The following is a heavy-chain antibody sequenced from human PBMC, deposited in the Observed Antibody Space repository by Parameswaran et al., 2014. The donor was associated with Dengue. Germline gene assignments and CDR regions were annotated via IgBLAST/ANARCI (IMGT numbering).Heavy chain of an antibody. CDR2: IIPIFGTA. CDR3: ARGGTPYGGGNEYYFDY. Sequence: WVRQAPGQGLEWMGGIIPIFGTANYAQKFQGRVTITADESTSTAYMELSSLRSEDTAVYYCARGGTPYGGGNEYYFDYWGQGTLVTVSS. D-gene: IGHD4-23*01. V-gene: IGHV1-69*01. J-gene: IGHJ4*02.